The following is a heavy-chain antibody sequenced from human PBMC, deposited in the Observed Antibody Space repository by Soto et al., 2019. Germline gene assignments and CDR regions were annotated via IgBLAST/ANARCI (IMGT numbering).Heavy chain of an antibody. CDR3: ARGGSSPYYYYYGMDV. V-gene: IGHV3-30-3*01. D-gene: IGHD6-6*01. CDR1: GFTFSSYA. Sequence: PGGSLRLSCAASGFTFSSYAMHWVRQAPGKGLEWVAVISYDGSNKYYADSVKGRFTISRDNSKNTLYLQMNSLRAEDTAVYCCARGGSSPYYYYYGMDVWGQGTTVTVSS. CDR2: ISYDGSNK. J-gene: IGHJ6*02.